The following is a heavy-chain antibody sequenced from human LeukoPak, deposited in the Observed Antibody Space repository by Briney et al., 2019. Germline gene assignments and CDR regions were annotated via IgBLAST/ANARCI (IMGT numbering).Heavy chain of an antibody. CDR3: ARYFFGMDV. Sequence: GGSLRLSCVASEATFNYYWMTWVRQAPGKGLEWVANIKHDGSLRYYMDSVKGRFTISRDNSLNTVYLQMNSVRAEDTAVYYCARYFFGMDVWGQGTTVTVSS. D-gene: IGHD2/OR15-2a*01. J-gene: IGHJ6*02. CDR2: IKHDGSLR. V-gene: IGHV3-7*01. CDR1: EATFNYYW.